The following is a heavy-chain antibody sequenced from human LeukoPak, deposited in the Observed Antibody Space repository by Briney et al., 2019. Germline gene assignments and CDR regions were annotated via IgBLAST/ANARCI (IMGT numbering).Heavy chain of an antibody. CDR3: VVVVEPPDSDGFDV. V-gene: IGHV3-74*01. J-gene: IGHJ3*01. D-gene: IGHD1-14*01. CDR1: GFTFGNSW. Sequence: PGGSLRLSCAASGFTFGNSWVHWVRQAPGKGLVWVSLINADGSTTTYADSVKGRFTISRDNARNTVSLQMNSLTIEDAAVYYCVVVVEPPDSDGFDVWGQGTMITVSS. CDR2: INADGSTT.